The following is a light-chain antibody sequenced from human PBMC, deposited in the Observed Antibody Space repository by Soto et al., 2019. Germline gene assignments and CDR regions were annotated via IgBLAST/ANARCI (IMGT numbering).Light chain of an antibody. CDR1: SSNIGAGYD. Sequence: QAVVTQPPSVSGAPGQRVTISCTGSSSNIGAGYDVHWYQQLPGTAPKLLIYGNSNRPSGVPDRFSGSKSGTSASLAITGLQAEDAADYYCQSYDSSLSVVFGGGTKVTVL. J-gene: IGLJ2*01. CDR3: QSYDSSLSVV. V-gene: IGLV1-40*01. CDR2: GNS.